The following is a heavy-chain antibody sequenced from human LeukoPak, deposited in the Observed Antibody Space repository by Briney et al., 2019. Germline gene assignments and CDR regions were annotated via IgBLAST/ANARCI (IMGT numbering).Heavy chain of an antibody. D-gene: IGHD5-12*01. Sequence: ASVKVSCKASGYTFTGYYMHWVRQAPGQGLEWMGWINPNSGGTKYAQKFQGRVTMTTDTSISTAYMEMSRLTSDDTAVYYCAGDAHNGYEFHDWFDPWGQGALVTVSS. J-gene: IGHJ5*02. CDR2: INPNSGGT. CDR1: GYTFTGYY. V-gene: IGHV1-2*02. CDR3: AGDAHNGYEFHDWFDP.